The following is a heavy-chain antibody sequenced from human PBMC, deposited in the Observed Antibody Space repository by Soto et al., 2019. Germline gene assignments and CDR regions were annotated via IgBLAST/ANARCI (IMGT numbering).Heavy chain of an antibody. V-gene: IGHV4-59*07. CDR2: IYYGGST. Sequence: QVQLQESGPALVRPSDSLSLMCSVSGVPITTFYWSWIRQAPGKGVEYIGYIYYGGSTHYNPALKSRVTISVDTANNEFSLKLRSVTAADTAAYYCARGQLLHYQYGLDVWGQGTTVIV. D-gene: IGHD3-10*01. J-gene: IGHJ6*02. CDR3: ARGQLLHYQYGLDV. CDR1: GVPITTFY.